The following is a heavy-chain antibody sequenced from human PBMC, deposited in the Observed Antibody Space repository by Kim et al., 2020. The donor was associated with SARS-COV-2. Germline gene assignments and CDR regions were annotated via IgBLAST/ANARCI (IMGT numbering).Heavy chain of an antibody. Sequence: YYHPSLKSRVTISVDTSKNQFSLKLSSVTAADTAVYYCARAGYSYAVFDYWGQGTLVTVSS. D-gene: IGHD5-18*01. J-gene: IGHJ4*02. V-gene: IGHV4-31*02. CDR3: ARAGYSYAVFDY.